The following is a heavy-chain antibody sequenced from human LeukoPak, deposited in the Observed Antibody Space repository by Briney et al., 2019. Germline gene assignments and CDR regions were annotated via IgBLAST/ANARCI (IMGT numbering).Heavy chain of an antibody. D-gene: IGHD6-6*01. CDR2: INPNSGCT. CDR1: AYTFTGYY. J-gene: IGHJ6*02. V-gene: IGHV1-2*02. Sequence: ASVTVSCKASAYTFTGYYMHWVRQAPGQGLEWMGWINPNSGCTNYAQKFQGRVTMTRYTSISTAYMELSRLRSDDTAVYYCASESIAARSGLYYYYGMDVWGQGTTVTVSS. CDR3: ASESIAARSGLYYYYGMDV.